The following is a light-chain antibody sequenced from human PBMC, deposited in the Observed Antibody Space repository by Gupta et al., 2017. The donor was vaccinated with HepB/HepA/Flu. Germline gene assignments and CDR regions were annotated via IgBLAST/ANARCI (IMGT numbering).Light chain of an antibody. CDR3: QQHNNWPPYT. J-gene: IGKJ2*01. Sequence: EIVMTQSPATLSVSPGERATLSCRASQSVSSNLAWYKQKPGQAPRLLIYGASTRDTGITARFSGSGFGKEFPLTISSRQSEDFAVYYCQQHNNWPPYTFGQGTKLEIK. CDR2: GAS. V-gene: IGKV3-15*01. CDR1: QSVSSN.